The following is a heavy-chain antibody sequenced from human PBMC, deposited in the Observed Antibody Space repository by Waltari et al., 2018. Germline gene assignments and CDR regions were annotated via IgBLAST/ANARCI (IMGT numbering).Heavy chain of an antibody. CDR1: GGTFSSYA. Sequence: QVQLVQSGAEVKKPGSSVKVSCKASGGTFSSYAIRWVRQAPGTGLEWMGGIIPIFGTANYAQKFQGRVTITADESTSTAYMELSSLRSEDTAVYYCARASYYDSSGYYPRAFDYWGQGTLVTVSS. J-gene: IGHJ4*02. V-gene: IGHV1-69*01. D-gene: IGHD3-22*01. CDR2: IIPIFGTA. CDR3: ARASYYDSSGYYPRAFDY.